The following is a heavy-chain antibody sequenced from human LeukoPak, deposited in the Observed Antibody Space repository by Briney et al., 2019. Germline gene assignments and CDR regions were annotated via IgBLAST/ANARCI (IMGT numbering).Heavy chain of an antibody. CDR2: ISSTSNTI. CDR3: ARDQQGAATSVRGFNDY. CDR1: GFTFSDYS. J-gene: IGHJ4*02. V-gene: IGHV3-48*04. D-gene: IGHD3-10*02. Sequence: GGSLRLSCAASGFTFSDYSINWVRQAPGEGLEWVAYISSTSNTILYADSVKGRFSISRDNAKKSVCLQMDSLRAEDTAVYYCARDQQGAATSVRGFNDYWGQGTLVTVSS.